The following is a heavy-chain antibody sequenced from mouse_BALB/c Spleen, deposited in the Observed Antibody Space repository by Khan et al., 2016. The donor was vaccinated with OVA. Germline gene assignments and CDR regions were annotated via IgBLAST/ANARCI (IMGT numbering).Heavy chain of an antibody. CDR3: ARSYYYGSSTGIAY. V-gene: IGHV1-69*02. J-gene: IGHJ3*01. CDR2: IDPSDSYT. Sequence: QVQLQQPGPELVKPGASVKLSCKASGYTFTSYWMHWVKQRPGQGLEWIGEIDPSDSYTNYNQNFKGKATFTVDKSSSTAYMQLSSLTSEDTAVYYCARSYYYGSSTGIAYWGQGTLVTVSA. D-gene: IGHD1-1*01. CDR1: GYTFTSYW.